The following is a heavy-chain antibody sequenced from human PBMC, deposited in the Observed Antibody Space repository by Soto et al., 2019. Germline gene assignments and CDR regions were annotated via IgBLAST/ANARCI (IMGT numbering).Heavy chain of an antibody. D-gene: IGHD3-9*01. J-gene: IGHJ4*02. CDR3: ARGLPYYDILTGYYNIDY. V-gene: IGHV3-21*01. Sequence: EVQLVESGGGLVKPGGSLRLSCAASGFTFSSYSMNWVRQAPGKGLEWVSSISSSSSYIYYADSVNGRFTISRDNAKNSLYLQMNSLRAEDTAVYYCARGLPYYDILTGYYNIDYWGQGTLVTVSS. CDR2: ISSSSSYI. CDR1: GFTFSSYS.